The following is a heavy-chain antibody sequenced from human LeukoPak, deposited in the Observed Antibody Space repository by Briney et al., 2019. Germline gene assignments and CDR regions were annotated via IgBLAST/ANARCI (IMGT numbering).Heavy chain of an antibody. CDR2: IYYSGST. V-gene: IGHV4-59*01. CDR1: GGSISSYY. D-gene: IGHD3-22*01. Sequence: PSETLSLTCTVSGGSISSYYWSWIRQPPGKGLEWIGYIYYSGSTNYNPSLKSRVTISVDTSKYQFSLKLSSVTAADTAVYYCARLYYYDSSGYYRARNDAFDIWGQGTMVTVSS. J-gene: IGHJ3*02. CDR3: ARLYYYDSSGYYRARNDAFDI.